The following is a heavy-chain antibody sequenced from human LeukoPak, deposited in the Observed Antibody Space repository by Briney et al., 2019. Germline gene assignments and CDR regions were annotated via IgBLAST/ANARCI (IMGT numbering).Heavy chain of an antibody. J-gene: IGHJ4*02. V-gene: IGHV4-59*01. CDR3: ARSELLWFGGVNSGFDY. CDR1: GGSISSYY. Sequence: PSETLSLTCTVSGGSISSYYWSWIRQPPGKGLEWIGYVYYSGSTNYNPSLKSRVTISVDTSKNQFSLKLSSVTTADTAVYYCARSELLWFGGVNSGFDYWGQGTLVTVSS. D-gene: IGHD3-10*01. CDR2: VYYSGST.